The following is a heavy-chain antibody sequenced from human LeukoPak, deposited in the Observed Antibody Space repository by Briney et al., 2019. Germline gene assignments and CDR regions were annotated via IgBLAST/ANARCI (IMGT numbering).Heavy chain of an antibody. Sequence: GDSLKIPCKGSGYSFTSYWIGWVGQMPGKGLEWMGIIYPGDYEPSSRPSFQGQVTISAEMSISTAYLQWSSLKASDTALYDCASRKKGMATAGFDYWGQGTLVTVSS. V-gene: IGHV5-51*01. J-gene: IGHJ4*02. CDR3: ASRKKGMATAGFDY. CDR2: IYPGDYEP. D-gene: IGHD5-24*01. CDR1: GYSFTSYW.